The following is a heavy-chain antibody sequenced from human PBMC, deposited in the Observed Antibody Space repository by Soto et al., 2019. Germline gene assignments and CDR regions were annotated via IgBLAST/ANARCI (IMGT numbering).Heavy chain of an antibody. Sequence: QVQLQESGPGLVSPSGTLSLTCAVSGGSISSGNWWSWVRQPPGKGLEWIGEIYHSGSTNYNPSLKSRVTISVDKSKNHFSLKLSSVTAADTAVYYCAGLGTTVTTFDYWGQGTLVTVSS. V-gene: IGHV4-4*02. J-gene: IGHJ4*02. CDR3: AGLGTTVTTFDY. CDR2: IYHSGST. D-gene: IGHD4-4*01. CDR1: GGSISSGNW.